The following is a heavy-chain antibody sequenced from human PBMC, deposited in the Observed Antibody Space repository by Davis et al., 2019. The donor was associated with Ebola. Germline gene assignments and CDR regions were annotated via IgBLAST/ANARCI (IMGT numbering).Heavy chain of an antibody. CDR3: ARDNGEGWLVGPSHWFDP. CDR2: INSDGSST. D-gene: IGHD6-19*01. Sequence: PGGSLRLSCAASGFTFSSHWMHWVRQAPGKGLVWVSRINSDGSSTSYADSVKGRFTISRDNAKNTLYLQMNSLRAEDTAVYYCARDNGEGWLVGPSHWFDPWGQGTLVTVSS. CDR1: GFTFSSHW. V-gene: IGHV3-74*01. J-gene: IGHJ5*02.